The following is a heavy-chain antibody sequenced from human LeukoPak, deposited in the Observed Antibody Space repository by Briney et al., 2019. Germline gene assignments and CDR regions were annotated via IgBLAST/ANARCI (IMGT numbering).Heavy chain of an antibody. V-gene: IGHV4-34*01. CDR1: SGSFSGYY. D-gene: IGHD1-26*01. CDR2: INHSVGT. J-gene: IGHJ4*02. Sequence: PSETLSLTCSVYSGSFSGYYWSWIRQPPGKGLEWIGEINHSVGTNYNPSLKSRVTMSLDTSKNQFSLKLSSVTAADTAVYYCARWYSGSSTFDYWGQGTLVTVSS. CDR3: ARWYSGSSTFDY.